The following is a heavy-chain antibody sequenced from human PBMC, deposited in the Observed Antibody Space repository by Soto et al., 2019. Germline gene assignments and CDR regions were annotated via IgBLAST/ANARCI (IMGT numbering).Heavy chain of an antibody. CDR1: GFTFSSNA. V-gene: IGHV3-23*01. CDR3: AKDREGRYYYGMDV. J-gene: IGHJ6*02. Sequence: PGGSLRLSCAASGFTFSSNAMSWVRQAPGKGLEWVSVITNTGGDTLYADSVKGRFTISRDNFKNTLYLQMNSLRAEDTAVYYCAKDREGRYYYGMDVWGQGTTVTVSS. CDR2: ITNTGGDT.